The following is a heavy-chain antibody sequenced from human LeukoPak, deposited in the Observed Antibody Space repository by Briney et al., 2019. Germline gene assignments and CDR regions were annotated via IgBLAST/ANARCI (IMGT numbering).Heavy chain of an antibody. Sequence: GGSLRLSCAASGFTFRNYEMNWVRQAPGKGLEWISCTSSSGSTIYYADSVKGRLTVSRDNAKNSLYLQMNSLRDEDTAVYYCARDGDGGLGSDYWGQGTLVTV. D-gene: IGHD4-23*01. J-gene: IGHJ4*02. CDR1: GFTFRNYE. CDR2: TSSSGSTI. CDR3: ARDGDGGLGSDY. V-gene: IGHV3-48*03.